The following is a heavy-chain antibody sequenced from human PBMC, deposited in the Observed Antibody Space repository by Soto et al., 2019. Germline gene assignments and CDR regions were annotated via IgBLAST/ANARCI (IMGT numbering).Heavy chain of an antibody. CDR2: IKEDGSQT. D-gene: IGHD3-10*01. J-gene: IGHJ4*02. CDR1: GFTFSHYW. V-gene: IGHV3-7*01. Sequence: EVQLVESGGDLVQPGGSLRLSCAVSGFTFSHYWMTWVRQAPGKGLEWVANIKEDGSQTNYVDSVKGRFTVSRDNAKNSLYLQMNSLRAEDTAVYYCARSGSEVDYWGPGNLVLVSS. CDR3: ARSGSEVDY.